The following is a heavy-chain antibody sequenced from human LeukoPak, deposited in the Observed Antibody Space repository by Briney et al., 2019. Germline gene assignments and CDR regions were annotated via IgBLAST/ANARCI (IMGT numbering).Heavy chain of an antibody. D-gene: IGHD2-15*01. CDR1: SFIFNNYG. CDR3: ARAVSGGSSFFYMDV. V-gene: IGHV1-18*01. CDR2: ISVYNDNT. Sequence: ASVKVSCKASSFIFNNYGISWVRQAPGQRLEWMGWISVYNDNTKYSQNLQGRVTLTTDKSTNTAYMELRSLRSDDTAIYYCARAVSGGSSFFYMDVWGKGTTVTISS. J-gene: IGHJ6*03.